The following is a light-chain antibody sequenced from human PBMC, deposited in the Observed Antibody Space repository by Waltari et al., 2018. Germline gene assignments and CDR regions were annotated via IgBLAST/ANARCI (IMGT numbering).Light chain of an antibody. J-gene: IGKJ5*01. Sequence: EIVLTQSPATLSLSPGERATLSCRASQLVSSYLVWYQQKPGQTPRLLIYGASNRATGIPARFSGSGSGTDFTLTISSLESEDFAVYYCHQRSNWPITFGQGTRLEIK. V-gene: IGKV3-11*01. CDR2: GAS. CDR1: QLVSSY. CDR3: HQRSNWPIT.